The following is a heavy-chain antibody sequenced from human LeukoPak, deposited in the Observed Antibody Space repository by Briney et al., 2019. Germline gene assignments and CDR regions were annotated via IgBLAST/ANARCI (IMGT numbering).Heavy chain of an antibody. V-gene: IGHV3-11*01. J-gene: IGHJ6*02. CDR2: ISRSGDSL. CDR3: AREVVIFPDYYYYGMDV. D-gene: IGHD3-9*01. Sequence: GGSLRLSCAASGFPFRDYYMTWNHQAPGKGLEWISYISRSGDSLYYADSVEGRFTISRDNAKNSLFLEMNSQRADDTAVYYCAREVVIFPDYYYYGMDVWGQGTTVTVSS. CDR1: GFPFRDYY.